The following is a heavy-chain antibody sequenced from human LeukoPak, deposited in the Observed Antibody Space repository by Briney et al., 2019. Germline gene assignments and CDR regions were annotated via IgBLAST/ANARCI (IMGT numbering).Heavy chain of an antibody. CDR1: GFTFSDYY. J-gene: IGHJ4*02. D-gene: IGHD3-10*01. V-gene: IGHV3-11*04. Sequence: GGSLRLSCAASGFTFSDYYMSWIRQAPGKGLEWVSYISHSGNTIYYADSVKGRFTISRDNAKNSLYLQMDSLRAVDTAVYYCASRASPYPYFDYWGLGTLVTVSS. CDR3: ASRASPYPYFDY. CDR2: ISHSGNTI.